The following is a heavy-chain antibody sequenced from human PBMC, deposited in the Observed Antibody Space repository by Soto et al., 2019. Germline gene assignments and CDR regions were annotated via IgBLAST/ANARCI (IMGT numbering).Heavy chain of an antibody. CDR3: ARALSPTKITMVRGVLFDY. CDR1: GDSVSSNSAA. J-gene: IGHJ4*02. V-gene: IGHV6-1*01. D-gene: IGHD3-10*01. Sequence: PSQTLSLTCAISGDSVSSNSAAWNWIRQSPSRGLEWLGRTYYRSKWYNDYAVSVKSRITINPDTSKNQSSLQLNSVTPEDTAVYYCARALSPTKITMVRGVLFDYWGQGTLVTVSS. CDR2: TYYRSKWYN.